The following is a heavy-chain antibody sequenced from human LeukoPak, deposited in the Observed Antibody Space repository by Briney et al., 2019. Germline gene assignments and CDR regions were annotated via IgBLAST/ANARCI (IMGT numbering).Heavy chain of an antibody. Sequence: QSSETMSLTCTVSGGSISSYYWSWIRQPPGKGLEWIGYIYYSGSTNYNPSLKSRVTISVDTSKNQFSLKLSSVTAADTAVYYCASLTGNSDAFDIWGQGTMVTVSS. J-gene: IGHJ3*02. CDR2: IYYSGST. V-gene: IGHV4-59*01. CDR1: GGSISSYY. CDR3: ASLTGNSDAFDI. D-gene: IGHD4-23*01.